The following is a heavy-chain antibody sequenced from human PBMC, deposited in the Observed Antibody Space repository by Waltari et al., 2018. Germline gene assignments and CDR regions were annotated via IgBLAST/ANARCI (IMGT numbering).Heavy chain of an antibody. V-gene: IGHV3-74*01. CDR2: INSDGSST. CDR3: AREYSSGWYPIDY. J-gene: IGHJ4*02. D-gene: IGHD6-19*01. Sequence: EVQLVESGGGLVQPGGSLRLPCAASGYTFSSYWLPWVRQAPGKGLVWVSRINSDGSSTSYADSVKGRFTISRDNAKNTLYLQMNSLRAEDTAVYYCAREYSSGWYPIDYWGQGTLVTVSS. CDR1: GYTFSSYW.